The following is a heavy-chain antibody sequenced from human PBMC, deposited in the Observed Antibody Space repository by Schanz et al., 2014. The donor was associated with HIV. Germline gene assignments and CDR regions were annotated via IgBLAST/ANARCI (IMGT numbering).Heavy chain of an antibody. CDR1: GFSFSTYG. CDR3: AKDKSRHTYSSSSIFDP. D-gene: IGHD6-13*01. V-gene: IGHV3-30*18. J-gene: IGHJ5*02. CDR2: ISNDGSNK. Sequence: VQLVESGGGVVQPGGSLRLSCAASGFSFSTYGIHWVRQAPGKGLEGEAVISNDGSNKKYADSVKGRFTISRDNSKNTLYLQMNSLRPEDTAVYYCAKDKSRHTYSSSSIFDPWGQGTLVTVSS.